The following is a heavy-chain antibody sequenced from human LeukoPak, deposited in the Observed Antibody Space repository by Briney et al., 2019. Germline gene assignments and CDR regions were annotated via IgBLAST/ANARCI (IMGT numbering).Heavy chain of an antibody. CDR1: GFTFSNYW. J-gene: IGHJ4*02. CDR3: ARGDSSTRLYFDC. V-gene: IGHV3-74*03. D-gene: IGHD2-2*01. Sequence: GGSLRLSCAASGFTFSNYWMHWVRQAPGKGLVWVSHISGDGSSTTYADSVKGRLTISRDNAKNTLYLQMNSLGAEDTGVYYCARGDSSTRLYFDCWGQGTLVTVSS. CDR2: ISGDGSST.